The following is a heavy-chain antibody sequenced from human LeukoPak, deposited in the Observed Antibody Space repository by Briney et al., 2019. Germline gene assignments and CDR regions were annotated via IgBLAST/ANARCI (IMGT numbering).Heavy chain of an antibody. Sequence: GGSLRLSCVPSGITFSNSALNWVRQAPGKGLEWVATITKNGDQTYYADSVKGLFTISRDNSKNTLYLQMNSLRAEDTAVYYCAKVGGATYISRGWFDPWGQGTLVTVSS. CDR2: ITKNGDQT. CDR3: AKVGGATYISRGWFDP. J-gene: IGHJ5*02. V-gene: IGHV3-23*01. D-gene: IGHD1-26*01. CDR1: GITFSNSA.